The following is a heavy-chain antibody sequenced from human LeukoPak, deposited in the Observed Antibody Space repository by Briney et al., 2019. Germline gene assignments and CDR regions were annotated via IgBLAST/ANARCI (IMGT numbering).Heavy chain of an antibody. D-gene: IGHD6-19*01. CDR1: GFTFSTYG. J-gene: IGHJ4*01. CDR2: IWYDGSNK. V-gene: IGHV3-30*19. Sequence: GRSLRLSCAASGFTFSTYGMHWVRQAPGKGLEWVAVIWYDGSNKYYADSVKGRFTISRDNSKNTLYLQMNSLRAEDTAVYYCARGVTGYSSGWQGYWGQGTLVTVSS. CDR3: ARGVTGYSSGWQGY.